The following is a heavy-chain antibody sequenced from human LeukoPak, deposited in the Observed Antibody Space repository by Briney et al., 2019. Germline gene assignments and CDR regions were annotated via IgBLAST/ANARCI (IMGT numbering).Heavy chain of an antibody. D-gene: IGHD4-17*01. Sequence: SETLSLTCTVSGGSISSSSYYWGWIRQPPGKGLEWIGSIYHSGSTYYNPSLKSRVTISVDTSKNQFSLNLSSVTAADTAVYYCARGFYGDYVFDYWGQGTLVTVSS. CDR1: GGSISSSSYY. J-gene: IGHJ4*02. CDR2: IYHSGST. CDR3: ARGFYGDYVFDY. V-gene: IGHV4-39*07.